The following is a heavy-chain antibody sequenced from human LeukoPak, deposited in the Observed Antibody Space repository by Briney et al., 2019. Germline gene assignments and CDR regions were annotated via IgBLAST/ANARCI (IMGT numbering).Heavy chain of an antibody. D-gene: IGHD6-19*01. Sequence: KPGGSLRLSCAASGFTFSSYSMNWVRQAPGKGLEWVSSISSSSSYIYYADSVMGRFTISRDNAKNSLYLQMNSLRAEDTAVYYCARWAVYYYYYMDVWGKGTTVTVSS. V-gene: IGHV3-21*01. CDR1: GFTFSSYS. CDR3: ARWAVYYYYYMDV. CDR2: ISSSSSYI. J-gene: IGHJ6*03.